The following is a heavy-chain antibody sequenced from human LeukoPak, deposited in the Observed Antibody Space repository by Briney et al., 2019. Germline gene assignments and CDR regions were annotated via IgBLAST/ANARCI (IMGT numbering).Heavy chain of an antibody. D-gene: IGHD3-22*01. CDR1: GGSISSHY. Sequence: SETLSLTCTVSGGSISSHYWSWIRQPPGKGLEWIGYIYYSGSTNYNPSLKSRITISVDTSKNQFSLKLSSVTAADTAVYYCARALGGYYDSSGSTNYYMDVWGKGTTVTVSS. CDR3: ARALGGYYDSSGSTNYYMDV. CDR2: IYYSGST. V-gene: IGHV4-59*11. J-gene: IGHJ6*03.